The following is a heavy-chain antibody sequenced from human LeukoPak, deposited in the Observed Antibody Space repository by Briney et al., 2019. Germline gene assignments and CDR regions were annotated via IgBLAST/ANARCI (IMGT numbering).Heavy chain of an antibody. CDR3: VREDTPATANY. J-gene: IGHJ4*02. Sequence: GGSLRLSCAASGFTVSSNYMSWVRQAPGKGLEWVSVIYSGGSTYYADSVTGRFTISRDNSKDTLFLQMHSLRPGDTAVYYCVREDTPATANYWGQGTLVTISS. V-gene: IGHV3-53*01. D-gene: IGHD2-21*02. CDR1: GFTVSSNY. CDR2: IYSGGST.